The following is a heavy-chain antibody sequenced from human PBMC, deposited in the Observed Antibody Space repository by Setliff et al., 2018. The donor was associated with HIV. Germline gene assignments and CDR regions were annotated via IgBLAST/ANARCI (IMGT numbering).Heavy chain of an antibody. CDR2: FYHSGST. CDR3: ARTPITIFGVVIIPVLFDY. CDR1: GASISTNTYY. V-gene: IGHV4-39*01. J-gene: IGHJ4*02. D-gene: IGHD3-3*01. Sequence: SETLSLTCGISGASISTNTYYWGWIRQPPGKGLEWIGSFYHSGSTYYNPSLMSRVTISLDTSNNQFSLTLSSVTAADTAVYYCARTPITIFGVVIIPVLFDYWGQGTLVTVS.